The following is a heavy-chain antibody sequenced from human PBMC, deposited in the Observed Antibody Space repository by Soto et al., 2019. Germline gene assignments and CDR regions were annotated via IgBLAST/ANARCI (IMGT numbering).Heavy chain of an antibody. D-gene: IGHD4-17*01. CDR2: IYPGDSDA. J-gene: IGHJ4*02. CDR3: ARAYGELYYFDY. CDR1: DYSFTSYW. Sequence: PGECLTISCQGPDYSFTSYWLGWVLQMPGKGLEWMGIIYPGDSDARYSPSFQGQVTISAGKSISTVYLQWSSLKASDTAMYYCARAYGELYYFDYWGQGTLVTAPQ. V-gene: IGHV5-51*01.